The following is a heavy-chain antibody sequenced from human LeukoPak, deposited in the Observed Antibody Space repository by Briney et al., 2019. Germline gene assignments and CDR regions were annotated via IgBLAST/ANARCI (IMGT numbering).Heavy chain of an antibody. CDR1: GVTFSSYE. Sequence: GGSLRLSCAASGVTFSSYEMNWIRQAPGKGLEWVSYISNSGSTIYYPASVKGRSTISRDYAKHFLYMQMNSLRADDTAVYYCARDKSLGYMDVWEKGNTVTISS. V-gene: IGHV3-48*03. J-gene: IGHJ6*03. CDR3: ARDKSLGYMDV. D-gene: IGHD3-16*01. CDR2: ISNSGSTI.